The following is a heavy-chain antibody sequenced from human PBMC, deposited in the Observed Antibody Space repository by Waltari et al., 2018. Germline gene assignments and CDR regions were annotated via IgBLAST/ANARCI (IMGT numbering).Heavy chain of an antibody. J-gene: IGHJ6*02. V-gene: IGHV3-7*01. CDR2: IKQDGSEK. Sequence: EVQLVESGGGLVQPGGSLRLSCAASGFTFSSYWMSWVRPAPGKGLEWVANIKQDGSEKYYVDSVKGRFTISRDNAKNSLYLQMNSLRAEDTAVYYCARDQARAPVYYYGMDVWGQGTTVTVSS. CDR1: GFTFSSYW. CDR3: ARDQARAPVYYYGMDV.